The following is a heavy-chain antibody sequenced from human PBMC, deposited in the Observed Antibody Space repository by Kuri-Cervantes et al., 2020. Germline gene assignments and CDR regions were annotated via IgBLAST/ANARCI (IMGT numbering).Heavy chain of an antibody. CDR2: ISNDGSYK. Sequence: GGSLRLSCAASGFTFSSYGMHWVRQAPGKGLEWVAGISNDGSYKPYADSVKGRVTISRENSKNTLFLQMNSLRAEDTAVYYCARAGWGAAAGTSVYYYYYMDVWGKGTTVTVSS. V-gene: IGHV3-30*12. CDR3: ARAGWGAAAGTSVYYYYYMDV. D-gene: IGHD6-13*01. CDR1: GFTFSSYG. J-gene: IGHJ6*03.